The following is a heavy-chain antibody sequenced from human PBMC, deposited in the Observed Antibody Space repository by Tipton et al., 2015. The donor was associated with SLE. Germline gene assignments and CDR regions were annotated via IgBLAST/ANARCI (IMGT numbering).Heavy chain of an antibody. CDR2: INPSGGST. V-gene: IGHV1-46*03. CDR1: GYTFTSYY. Sequence: QLVQSGAEVKKPGASVKVSCKASGYTFTSYYMHWVRQAPGQGLEWMGIINPSGGSTSYAQKFQGRVTMTRDTSTSTVYMELSSLKSEDTAVYYCAREINAPAFDIWCQGTMVTVSS. J-gene: IGHJ3*02. CDR3: AREINAPAFDI.